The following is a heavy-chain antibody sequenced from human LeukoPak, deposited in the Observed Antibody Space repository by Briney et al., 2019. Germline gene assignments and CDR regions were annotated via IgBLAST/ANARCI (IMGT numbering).Heavy chain of an antibody. J-gene: IGHJ4*02. V-gene: IGHV4-30-4*08. CDR3: ARGVMGDRNDYFDY. Sequence: PSQTLSLTCTLSGGSISSGDYYWSWIRQPPGKGLEWIGYIYYSGSTYYNPSLKSRVTISVDTSKNQFSLKLSSVTAADTAVYYCARGVMGDRNDYFDYWGQGTLVTVSS. D-gene: IGHD3-16*01. CDR1: GGSISSGDYY. CDR2: IYYSGST.